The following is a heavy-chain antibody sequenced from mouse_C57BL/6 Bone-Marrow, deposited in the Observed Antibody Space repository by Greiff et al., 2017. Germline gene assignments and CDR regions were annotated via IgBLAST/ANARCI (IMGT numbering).Heavy chain of an antibody. CDR2: INYDGSST. D-gene: IGHD1-1*01. CDR1: GFTFSDYY. Sequence: EVKLVQSEGGLVQPGSSMKLSCTASGFTFSDYYMAWVRQVPEKGLEWVANINYDGSSTYYLDSLKSRFIISRDNEKNILYLQMSSLKSEDTATYYCARGERDYGSRYAIDYWGQGTSVTVSS. V-gene: IGHV5-16*01. J-gene: IGHJ4*01. CDR3: ARGERDYGSRYAIDY.